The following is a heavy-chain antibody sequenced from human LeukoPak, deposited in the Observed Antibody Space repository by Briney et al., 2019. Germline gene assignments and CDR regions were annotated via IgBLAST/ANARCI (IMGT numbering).Heavy chain of an antibody. D-gene: IGHD3-9*01. CDR1: GGSISSYY. J-gene: IGHJ5*02. CDR2: IYYSGST. V-gene: IGHV4-59*12. CDR3: AREDDIWYNWFDP. Sequence: SETLSLTCTVPGGSISSYYWSWIRQPPGKGLEWIGYIYYSGSTNYNPSLKSRVTISVDTSKNQISLKLYSVTAADTAVYYCAREDDIWYNWFDPWGQGALVTVSS.